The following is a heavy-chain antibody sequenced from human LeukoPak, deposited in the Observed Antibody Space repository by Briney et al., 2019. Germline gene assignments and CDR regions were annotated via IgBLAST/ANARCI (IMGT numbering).Heavy chain of an antibody. CDR3: ARAPGIAAAGTHFDF. CDR1: GGSIRIRSYY. CDR2: IYHSGST. V-gene: IGHV4-39*07. Sequence: SETLSLTCTVSGGSIRIRSYYWGWIRQPPGKGLEWIGSIYHSGSTYYSPSLKSRVTMSVDTSKNQFSLKLSSVTAGDTAVYYCARAPGIAAAGTHFDFWGQGTLVTVSS. D-gene: IGHD6-13*01. J-gene: IGHJ4*02.